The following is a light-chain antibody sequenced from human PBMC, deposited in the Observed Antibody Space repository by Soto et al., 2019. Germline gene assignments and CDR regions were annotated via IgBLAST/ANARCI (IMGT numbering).Light chain of an antibody. J-gene: IGLJ2*01. V-gene: IGLV2-14*03. Sequence: QSALTQPASVSGSPGQSITISCTGTSSDVGGYNYVSWYQRHPGKAPKLMIYAVSNRPSGVSNRLSGSKSGNTASLTISGLQAEDEADYYCFSYTSSGTMIFGGGTKLTVL. CDR3: FSYTSSGTMI. CDR1: SSDVGGYNY. CDR2: AVS.